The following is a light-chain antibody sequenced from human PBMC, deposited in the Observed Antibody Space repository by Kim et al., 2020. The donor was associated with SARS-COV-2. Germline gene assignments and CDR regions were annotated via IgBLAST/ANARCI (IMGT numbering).Light chain of an antibody. J-gene: IGLJ3*02. CDR3: QSYDSNTRV. Sequence: GKNVTISCTRSSGSIASNYVQWYQQRPGSAPTSVIYEDNQRASGVPDRFSGSIDSSSNSASLTISGLKTEDEADYYCQSYDSNTRVFGGGTQLTVL. CDR2: EDN. CDR1: SGSIASNY. V-gene: IGLV6-57*03.